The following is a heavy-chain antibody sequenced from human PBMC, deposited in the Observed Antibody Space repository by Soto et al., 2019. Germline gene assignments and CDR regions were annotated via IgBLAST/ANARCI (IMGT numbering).Heavy chain of an antibody. CDR3: AKGRDIVVVEAEGYGMDV. D-gene: IGHD2-15*01. CDR1: GFTFSSYG. V-gene: IGHV3-30*18. Sequence: QVQLVESGGGVVQPGRSLRLSCAASGFTFSSYGMHWVRQAPGKGLEWVAVISYDGSNKYYADSVKGRFTISRDNSKNTMYMQRNSLRAEDTAVYYGAKGRDIVVVEAEGYGMDVWGQGTTVTVSS. CDR2: ISYDGSNK. J-gene: IGHJ6*02.